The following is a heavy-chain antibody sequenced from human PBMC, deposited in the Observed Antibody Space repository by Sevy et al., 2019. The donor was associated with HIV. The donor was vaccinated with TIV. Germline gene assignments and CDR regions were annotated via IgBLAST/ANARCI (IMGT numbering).Heavy chain of an antibody. CDR2: IYTSGST. CDR1: GGSISSYY. V-gene: IGHV4-4*07. D-gene: IGHD3-16*01. CDR3: ASLGHPVWEDTFDI. Sequence: SETLSLTCTVSGGSISSYYWSWIRQPAGKGLEWIGRIYTSGSTNYNPSLKSRVTMSVDTSKNQFSLKLSSVTAADTAVYYCASLGHPVWEDTFDIWGQGTMVTVSS. J-gene: IGHJ3*02.